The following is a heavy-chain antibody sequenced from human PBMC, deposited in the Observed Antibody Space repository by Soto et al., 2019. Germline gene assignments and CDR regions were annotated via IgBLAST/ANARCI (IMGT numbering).Heavy chain of an antibody. CDR3: ARDRVVGIAVAGYYYYYGMDV. J-gene: IGHJ6*02. CDR1: GFTVSSNY. CDR2: IYSGGST. Sequence: PGGSLRLSCAASGFTVSSNYMSWVRQAPGKGLEWVSVIYSGGSTYYADSVKGRFTISRDNSKNTLYLQMNSLRAEDTAVYYCARDRVVGIAVAGYYYYYGMDVWGQGTTVTVSS. V-gene: IGHV3-53*01. D-gene: IGHD6-19*01.